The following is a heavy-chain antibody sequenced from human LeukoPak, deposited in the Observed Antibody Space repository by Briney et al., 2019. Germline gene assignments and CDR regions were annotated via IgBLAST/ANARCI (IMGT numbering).Heavy chain of an antibody. CDR2: ISGSGGST. J-gene: IGHJ4*02. CDR1: GFTFSSYA. CDR3: AKGSSSGYYYGPYFDY. V-gene: IGHV3-23*01. D-gene: IGHD3-22*01. Sequence: GGSLRLSCAASGFTFSSYAMSWVRQAPGKVLEWVSAISGSGGSTYYADSVKGRFTIPRDNSKNTLYLQMNSLRAEDTAVYYCAKGSSSGYYYGPYFDYWGQGTLVTVSS.